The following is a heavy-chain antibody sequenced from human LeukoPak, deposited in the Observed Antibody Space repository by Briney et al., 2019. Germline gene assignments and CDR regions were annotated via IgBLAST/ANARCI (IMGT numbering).Heavy chain of an antibody. CDR2: IDGSGGST. D-gene: IGHD1-14*01. CDR1: GFTFSTYW. CDR3: AISLNQAPPFYYMDV. V-gene: IGHV3-74*01. J-gene: IGHJ6*03. Sequence: PAGGPLRLSCAASGFTFSTYWMYWVRQAPPKGLVWVSRIDGSGGSTYYADSVKGRFTISRDNAKNTLYLQMNSLRPEDTAVYYCAISLNQAPPFYYMDVWGKGTTVTISS.